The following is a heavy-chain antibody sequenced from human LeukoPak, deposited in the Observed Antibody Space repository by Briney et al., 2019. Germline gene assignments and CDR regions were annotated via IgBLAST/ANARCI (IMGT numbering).Heavy chain of an antibody. Sequence: PSETLSLTCTVSGGSISSYYWSWIRQPPGKGLEWIGYIYYSGSTNYNPSLKSRVTISVDTSKNQFSLKLSSVTAADTAVYYCARDAGMVRGVILYYSDYWGQGTLVTVSS. D-gene: IGHD3-10*01. CDR3: ARDAGMVRGVILYYSDY. CDR2: IYYSGST. J-gene: IGHJ4*02. V-gene: IGHV4-59*01. CDR1: GGSISSYY.